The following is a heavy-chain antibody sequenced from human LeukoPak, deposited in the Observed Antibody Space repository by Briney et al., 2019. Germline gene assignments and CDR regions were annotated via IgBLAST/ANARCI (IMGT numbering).Heavy chain of an antibody. Sequence: PGGTLRLSCAASGFTFSSYGMSWVRQAPGKGLEWVSAISGSGGSTYFADSVKGRFTISRDNSKNTLYLQMNSLRAEDTAVYYCAKGGTVGAPLFYMDVWGKGTTVTISS. CDR3: AKGGTVGAPLFYMDV. V-gene: IGHV3-23*01. CDR2: ISGSGGST. J-gene: IGHJ6*03. CDR1: GFTFSSYG. D-gene: IGHD1-26*01.